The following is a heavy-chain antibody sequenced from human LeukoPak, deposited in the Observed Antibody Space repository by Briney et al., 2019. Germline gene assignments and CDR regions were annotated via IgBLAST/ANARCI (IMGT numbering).Heavy chain of an antibody. V-gene: IGHV5-51*01. Sequence: GESLKISCLGSGYRFTSFCVGWVRQMPGKGLEWMWIIYPGDSDTRYSPSFQGQVTISADKSISTAYLQWSSLKASGTAMYYGARHSGGIYFYAIDYWGQGTLVTVSS. CDR3: ARHSGGIYFYAIDY. J-gene: IGHJ4*02. CDR2: IYPGDSDT. CDR1: GYRFTSFC. D-gene: IGHD1-26*01.